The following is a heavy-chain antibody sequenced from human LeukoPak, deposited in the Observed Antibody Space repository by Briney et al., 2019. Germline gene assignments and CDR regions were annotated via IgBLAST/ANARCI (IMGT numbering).Heavy chain of an antibody. Sequence: PGGSLRLSCAASGFTFSSYAMHWVRQAPGKGLEWVSLISYDGSNKYYADSVKGRFTISRDNSKNTLYLQMNSLRAEDAAVYYCARGSPIAAAGTWFDPWGQGTLVTVSS. CDR2: ISYDGSNK. J-gene: IGHJ5*02. D-gene: IGHD6-13*01. V-gene: IGHV3-30-3*01. CDR1: GFTFSSYA. CDR3: ARGSPIAAAGTWFDP.